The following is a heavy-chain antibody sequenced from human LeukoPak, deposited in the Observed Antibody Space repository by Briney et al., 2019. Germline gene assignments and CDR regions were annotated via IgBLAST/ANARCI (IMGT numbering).Heavy chain of an antibody. Sequence: GESLKISCKGSGYSFTSYWIGWVRQMPGKGLEWMGIIYPGNSDTRYSPSFQGQVTISADKSISTAYLQWGSLKASDTAMYYCARYCSDTTCPGYYFDYWGQGTPVTVSS. CDR3: ARYCSDTTCPGYYFDY. CDR1: GYSFTSYW. CDR2: IYPGNSDT. V-gene: IGHV5-51*01. J-gene: IGHJ4*02. D-gene: IGHD2-2*01.